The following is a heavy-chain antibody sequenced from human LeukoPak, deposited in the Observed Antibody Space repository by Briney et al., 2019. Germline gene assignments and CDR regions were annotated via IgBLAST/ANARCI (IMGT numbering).Heavy chain of an antibody. J-gene: IGHJ5*02. D-gene: IGHD2-2*01. CDR2: INHSGST. CDR1: GGSFSGYY. Sequence: SETLSLTCAVYGGSFSGYYWSWIRQPPGKGLEWIGEINHSGSTNYNPSLKSRVTISVDTSKNQFSLKLSSVTAADTAVYYCATAADCSSTSCLSWFDPWGQGTLVTVSS. CDR3: ATAADCSSTSCLSWFDP. V-gene: IGHV4-34*01.